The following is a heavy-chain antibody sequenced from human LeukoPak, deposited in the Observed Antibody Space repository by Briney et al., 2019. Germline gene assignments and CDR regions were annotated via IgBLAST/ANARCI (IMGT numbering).Heavy chain of an antibody. J-gene: IGHJ4*02. CDR3: AKNRGDLLSSRVGCDY. D-gene: IGHD3-16*01. CDR2: ISGSGGDT. Sequence: GGSLRLSCAASGFTFSDFGITWVRQAPGKGLEWVSGISGSGGDTYYADSVKGRFTNSRDNPKSTLYLQMNTLGAEDTAIYYCAKNRGDLLSSRVGCDYWGQGALVTVSS. V-gene: IGHV3-23*01. CDR1: GFTFSDFG.